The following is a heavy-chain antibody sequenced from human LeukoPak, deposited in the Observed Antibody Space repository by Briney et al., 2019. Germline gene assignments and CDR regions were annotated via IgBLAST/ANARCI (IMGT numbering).Heavy chain of an antibody. D-gene: IGHD6-6*01. V-gene: IGHV3-23*01. CDR3: AQGGVYFSSYLTD. J-gene: IGHJ4*02. CDR2: ISESGDST. Sequence: GGSLRLSCAASGFTFSDYVMTWVRQAPGKGLEWVSCISESGDSTYYADSVKGSFTISRDNSKNTLYMEMNSLRAEDTALYYCAQGGVYFSSYLTDWGQGTLVTVSS. CDR1: GFTFSDYV.